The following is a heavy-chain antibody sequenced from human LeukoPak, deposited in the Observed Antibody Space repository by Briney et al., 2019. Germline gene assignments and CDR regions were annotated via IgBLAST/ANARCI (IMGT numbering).Heavy chain of an antibody. D-gene: IGHD2-15*01. CDR2: IYTSGST. V-gene: IGHV4-4*07. Sequence: PSETLSLTCTVSGGSISSYYWSWIRQPAGKGLEWIGRIYTSGSTNYNPSLKSRVTMSVDTSKNQFSLKLSSVTAADTAVYYCARDSPRYCSGGSCYPYMSAFDIWGQGTMVTVSS. CDR1: GGSISSYY. CDR3: ARDSPRYCSGGSCYPYMSAFDI. J-gene: IGHJ3*02.